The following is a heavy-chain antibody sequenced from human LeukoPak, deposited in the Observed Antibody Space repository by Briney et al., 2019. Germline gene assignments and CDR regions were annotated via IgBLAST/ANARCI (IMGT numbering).Heavy chain of an antibody. D-gene: IGHD1-7*01. CDR3: AKELRVAGTTAGFDY. CDR2: VSHSGTST. Sequence: PGGSLRLSCAASAFTFSDYPMTWVRHAPAKGLEWVSAVSHSGTSTYYADSVKGRFTISRDNSKNTLYLHLNSLRAEDTATYYCAKELRVAGTTAGFDYWGQGTLVTVSS. J-gene: IGHJ4*02. V-gene: IGHV3-23*01. CDR1: AFTFSDYP.